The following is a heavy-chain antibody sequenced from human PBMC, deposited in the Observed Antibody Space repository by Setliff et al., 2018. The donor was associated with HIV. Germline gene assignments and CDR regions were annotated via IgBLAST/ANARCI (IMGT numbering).Heavy chain of an antibody. CDR3: ARGRNYDSSGRGAFDI. V-gene: IGHV4-4*02. Sequence: SETLSLTCAVSGGSISSSNWWSWVRQPPGKGLEWIGEIYHSGSTNYNPSLKSRVTMSVDTSKNQFSLNLSSVTAEDTALYYCARGRNYDSSGRGAFDIWGQGTMVTVSS. CDR2: IYHSGST. D-gene: IGHD3-22*01. J-gene: IGHJ3*02. CDR1: GGSISSSNW.